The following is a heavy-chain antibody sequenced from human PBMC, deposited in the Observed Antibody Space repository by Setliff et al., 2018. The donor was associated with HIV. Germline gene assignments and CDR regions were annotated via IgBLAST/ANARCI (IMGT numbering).Heavy chain of an antibody. V-gene: IGHV4-34*01. CDR2: IYYSGST. CDR1: GGSFSGYY. J-gene: IGHJ4*02. CDR3: ARQARLGVYYFDH. Sequence: SETLSLTCAVYGGSFSGYYWSWIRQPPGRGLEWIGSIYYSGSTYYNPSLKSRVTKNQFSLKLSSVSAADTAVYYCARQARLGVYYFDHWGQGTLVTVSS. D-gene: IGHD3-3*01.